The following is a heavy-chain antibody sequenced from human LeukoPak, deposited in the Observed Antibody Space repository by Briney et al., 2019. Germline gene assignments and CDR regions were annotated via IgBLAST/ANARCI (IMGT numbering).Heavy chain of an antibody. D-gene: IGHD6-13*01. CDR2: ISGSGGST. V-gene: IGHV3-23*01. Sequence: GGSLRLSCAASGFTFSRCAMSWVRQAPGKGLEWVSTISGSGGSTYYADSVKGRFTISRDNSKNTLYLQLNSLRADDTAIYYCAKASDSAAAGARDWFDPWGQGTLVTVSS. CDR3: AKASDSAAAGARDWFDP. CDR1: GFTFSRCA. J-gene: IGHJ5*02.